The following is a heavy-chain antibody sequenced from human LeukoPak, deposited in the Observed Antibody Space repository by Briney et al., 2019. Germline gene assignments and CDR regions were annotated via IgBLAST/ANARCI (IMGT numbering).Heavy chain of an antibody. J-gene: IGHJ3*02. CDR2: IIPIFGTA. CDR3: ATPRARAHDAFDI. V-gene: IGHV1-69*05. CDR1: GGTFSSYA. Sequence: SVKVSCKASGGTFSSYAISWVRQAPGQGLEWMGGIIPIFGTANYAQKFQGRVTITTDESTSTAYKELSSLRSEDTAVYYCATPRARAHDAFDIWGQGTMVTVSS.